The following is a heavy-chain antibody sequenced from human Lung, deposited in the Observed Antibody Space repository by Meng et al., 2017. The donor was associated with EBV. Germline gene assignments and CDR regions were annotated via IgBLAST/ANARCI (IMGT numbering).Heavy chain of an antibody. D-gene: IGHD3-10*01. Sequence: QVQRQESGPGLVRLSGPLSLTCAISGGSISSSYWGSWVRQPPGKGLEWIAEISTGGHTSYNPSLRSRVTISVDTSKDQFSLMLNSVTAADTAVYYCARDHSVWGFGELTPFYDPWGQGTLITVSS. CDR1: GGSISSSYW. V-gene: IGHV4-4*02. CDR2: ISTGGHT. CDR3: ARDHSVWGFGELTPFYDP. J-gene: IGHJ5*02.